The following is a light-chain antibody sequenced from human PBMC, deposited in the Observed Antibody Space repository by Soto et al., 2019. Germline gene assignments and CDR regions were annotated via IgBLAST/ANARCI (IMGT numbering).Light chain of an antibody. J-gene: IGLJ1*01. CDR1: SSSVGGYNY. V-gene: IGLV2-14*01. Sequence: QSALTQPASVSGSPGQSITISCTGTSSSVGGYNYVSWYQQHPGKAPKLMIYEVSNRPSGVSTRFSGSKSGNTASLTISGLQAEDDADYYCSSYTSSSTLYVFGTGTKLTVL. CDR3: SSYTSSSTLYV. CDR2: EVS.